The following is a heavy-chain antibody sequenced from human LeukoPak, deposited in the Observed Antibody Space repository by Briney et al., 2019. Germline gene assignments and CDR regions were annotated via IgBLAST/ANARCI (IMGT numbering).Heavy chain of an antibody. CDR3: ATFTWPEYQLPPGYMDV. J-gene: IGHJ6*03. V-gene: IGHV3-20*04. Sequence: GGSLRLSCAASGFTFDDYGMSWVRQAPGKGLEWVSGINWNGGSTGYADSVKGRFTISRDNAKNSLYLQMNSLGAEDTALYYCATFTWPEYQLPPGYMDVWGKGTTVTVSS. CDR2: INWNGGST. CDR1: GFTFDDYG. D-gene: IGHD2-2*01.